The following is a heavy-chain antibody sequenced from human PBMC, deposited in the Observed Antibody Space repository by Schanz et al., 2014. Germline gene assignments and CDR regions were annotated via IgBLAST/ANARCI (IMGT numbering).Heavy chain of an antibody. V-gene: IGHV3-15*01. CDR3: TDGSAR. CDR2: FKSNVDGGTT. J-gene: IGHJ4*02. D-gene: IGHD3-22*01. Sequence: EVQLVESEGGLVQPGGSLRLSCEGSGFSFSDYWMGWVRQAPGKGLEWVGRFKSNVDGGTTDYAAPVKGRFTISRDDSKNTLSLQMNSLKTEDTAVYYCTDGSARWGQGTLVTVSS. CDR1: GFSFSDYW.